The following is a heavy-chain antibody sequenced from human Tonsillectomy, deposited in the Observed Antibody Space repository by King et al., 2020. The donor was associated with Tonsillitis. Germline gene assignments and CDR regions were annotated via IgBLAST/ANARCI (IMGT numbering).Heavy chain of an antibody. Sequence: VQLVEAGGGLVQPGGSLRLSCAASGFTFSSYAMRLVRQAPGNGPEWFSGISGSGGRTYYADSVKGRFTMSRVNSTNTLYLQMNSLRAEDTAVYYCAKELEPTPLITGTQSFFDYWGQGTLVTVSS. CDR2: ISGSGGRT. CDR1: GFTFSSYA. V-gene: IGHV3-23*04. CDR3: AKELEPTPLITGTQSFFDY. J-gene: IGHJ4*02. D-gene: IGHD1-20*01.